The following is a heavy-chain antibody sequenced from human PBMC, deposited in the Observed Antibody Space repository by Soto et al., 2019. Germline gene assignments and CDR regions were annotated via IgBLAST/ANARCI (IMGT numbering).Heavy chain of an antibody. Sequence: QVQLVQSGAEVKKPGASVKVSCKASGYPFTGYYMHWVRQAPGQGLECMGWINPNSGGTNYAQKFQGRVTMTRDTSFSTAYMEVTRLRSDDTAVYYCARGGNVRYGMDVWGQGTTVTVSS. D-gene: IGHD1-1*01. CDR3: ARGGNVRYGMDV. V-gene: IGHV1-2*02. CDR2: INPNSGGT. J-gene: IGHJ6*02. CDR1: GYPFTGYY.